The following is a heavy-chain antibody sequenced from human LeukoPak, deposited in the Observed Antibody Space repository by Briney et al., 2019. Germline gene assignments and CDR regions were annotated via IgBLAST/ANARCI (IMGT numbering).Heavy chain of an antibody. CDR1: GYTFTSYA. J-gene: IGHJ4*02. V-gene: IGHV1-3*01. Sequence: GASVTVSCKASGYTFTSYAMHWVRQAPGQRLEWMGWINAGNGNTKYSQKFQGRVTITRDTSASTAYMELSSLRSEDTAVYYCAREGDYYDSSGYYGPFDYWGQGTLVTVSS. CDR2: INAGNGNT. CDR3: AREGDYYDSSGYYGPFDY. D-gene: IGHD3-22*01.